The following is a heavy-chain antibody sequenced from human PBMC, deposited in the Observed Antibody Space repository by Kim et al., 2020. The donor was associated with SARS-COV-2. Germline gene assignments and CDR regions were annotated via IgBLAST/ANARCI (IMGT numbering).Heavy chain of an antibody. CDR3: ARIPPPYDSSGYYFDY. J-gene: IGHJ4*02. Sequence: SETLSLTCTVSGGSISSSSYYWGWIRQPPGKGLEWIGSIYYSGSTYYNPSLKSRVTISVDTSKNQFSLKLGSVTAADTAVYYCARIPPPYDSSGYYFDYWGQGTLVTVSS. CDR1: GGSISSSSYY. V-gene: IGHV4-39*07. D-gene: IGHD3-22*01. CDR2: IYYSGST.